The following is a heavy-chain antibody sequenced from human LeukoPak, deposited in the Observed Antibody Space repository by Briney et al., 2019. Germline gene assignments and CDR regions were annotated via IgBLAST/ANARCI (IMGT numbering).Heavy chain of an antibody. J-gene: IGHJ5*02. D-gene: IGHD2-2*01. V-gene: IGHV5-51*01. CDR1: GYSFTSYW. CDR2: IYPGDSDT. CDR3: ARVVYCSSTSCPYNWFDP. Sequence: GESLKISCKGSGYSFTSYWIGWVRQMPGKGLEWMGIIYPGDSDTRYSPSFQGQVTISADKSISTAYLQWSSLKASDTAMYYCARVVYCSSTSCPYNWFDPWGQGTLVTVSS.